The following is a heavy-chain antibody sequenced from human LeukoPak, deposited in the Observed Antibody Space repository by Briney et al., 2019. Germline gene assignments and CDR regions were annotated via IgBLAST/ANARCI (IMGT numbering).Heavy chain of an antibody. CDR2: IYHSGST. CDR1: GGSFSGYY. J-gene: IGHJ4*02. Sequence: PSETLSLTCAVYGGSFSGYYWNWIRQPPGKGLEWIGYIYHSGSTYYNPSLKSRVTISVDRSKNQFSLKLSSVTAADTAVYYCARGGVFGVVSLDYWGQGTLVTVSS. CDR3: ARGGVFGVVSLDY. D-gene: IGHD3-3*01. V-gene: IGHV4-34*01.